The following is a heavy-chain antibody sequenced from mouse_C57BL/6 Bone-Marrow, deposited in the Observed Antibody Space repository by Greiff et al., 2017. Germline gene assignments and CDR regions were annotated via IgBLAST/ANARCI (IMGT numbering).Heavy chain of an antibody. CDR2: IYPGSGST. CDR3: ARPYYSNYWYFDV. D-gene: IGHD2-5*01. Sequence: QVQLQQPGAELVKPGASVKMSCKASGYTFTSYWITWVKQRPGQGLEWIGDIYPGSGSTNYNEKFKSKATLTVDTSSSTAYMQLSSLTAEDYAVYYCARPYYSNYWYFDVWGTGTTVTVSS. V-gene: IGHV1-55*01. CDR1: GYTFTSYW. J-gene: IGHJ1*03.